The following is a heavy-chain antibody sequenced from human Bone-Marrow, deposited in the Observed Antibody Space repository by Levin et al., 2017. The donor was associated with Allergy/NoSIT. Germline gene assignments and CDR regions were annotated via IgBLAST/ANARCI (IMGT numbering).Heavy chain of an antibody. CDR1: GFSFSYYE. V-gene: IGHV3-48*03. CDR3: ARGSWDV. CDR2: ISVNGATT. Sequence: GESLKISCAASGFSFSYYEMNWLRQAPGKGLEWISYISVNGATTHYADSVKGRFTASRDNAKNSLFLQMNSLRGEDTAVYYCARGSWDVWGQGTAVTVS. J-gene: IGHJ6*02.